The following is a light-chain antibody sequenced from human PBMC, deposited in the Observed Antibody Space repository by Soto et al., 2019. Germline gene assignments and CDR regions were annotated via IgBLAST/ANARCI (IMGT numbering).Light chain of an antibody. CDR1: QSISTN. CDR3: QQSYSTRT. J-gene: IGKJ1*01. V-gene: IGKV1-39*01. CDR2: AAS. Sequence: DVQITESPSCLSACVAPTVIITFRASQSISTNLNWFQQKPGKAPKLLIYAASSLQSGVPLRFSGSGSGTDFTLTISSLKPEDFATYYCQQSYSTRTFGKGTKVDIK.